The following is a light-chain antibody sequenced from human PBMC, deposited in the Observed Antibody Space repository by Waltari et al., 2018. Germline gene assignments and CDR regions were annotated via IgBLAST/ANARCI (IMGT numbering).Light chain of an antibody. CDR2: EVS. Sequence: QSALTQPASVSGSPGQSITISCTGTRRDVGSYNLVSWYQQHPGKAPKLMIYEVSKRPSGVSNRFSGSKSGNTASLTISGLQAEDEADYYCCSYAGSSTPYVVFGGGTKLTVL. CDR1: RRDVGSYNL. CDR3: CSYAGSSTPYVV. V-gene: IGLV2-23*02. J-gene: IGLJ2*01.